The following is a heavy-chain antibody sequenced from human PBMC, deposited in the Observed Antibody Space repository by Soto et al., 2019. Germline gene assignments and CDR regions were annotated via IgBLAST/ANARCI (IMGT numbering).Heavy chain of an antibody. Sequence: SETLSLTCAVYGGSFSGYYWSWIRQPPGKGLEWIGEINHSGSTNYNPSLKSRVTISVDTSKNQFSLKLSSVTAADTAVYYCARVILSRTPSWAYYDILMHYYGMAVWGQGTSVTVSS. CDR3: ARVILSRTPSWAYYDILMHYYGMAV. V-gene: IGHV4-34*01. J-gene: IGHJ6*02. CDR1: GGSFSGYY. D-gene: IGHD3-9*01. CDR2: INHSGST.